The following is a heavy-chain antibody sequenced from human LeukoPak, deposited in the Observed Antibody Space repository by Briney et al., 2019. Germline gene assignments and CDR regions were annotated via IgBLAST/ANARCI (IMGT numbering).Heavy chain of an antibody. J-gene: IGHJ4*02. CDR3: AKRIAARPLLCFDY. V-gene: IGHV3-48*02. CDR2: ISIGSSTI. CDR1: GFTFSSYS. D-gene: IGHD6-6*01. Sequence: GGSLRLSCAASGFTFSSYSMNWVRQAPGMGLEWVSYISIGSSTIYYADSVKGRFTISRDDAKNSLYLQMNSLRDEDTAVYYCAKRIAARPLLCFDYWGQGTLVTVSS.